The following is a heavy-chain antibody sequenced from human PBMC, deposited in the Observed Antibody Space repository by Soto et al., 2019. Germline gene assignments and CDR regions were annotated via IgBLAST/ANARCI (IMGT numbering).Heavy chain of an antibody. J-gene: IGHJ6*02. CDR1: GFTFSSYG. V-gene: IGHV3-30*03. CDR3: ARDPLWLPDYYYGMDV. Sequence: PGGSLRLSCAASGFTFSSYGMHWVRQAPGKGLEWVAVISYDGSNKYYADSVKGRFTISRDNSKNTLYLQMNSLRAEDTAVYYCARDPLWLPDYYYGMDVWGQGTTVTVSS. D-gene: IGHD5-18*01. CDR2: ISYDGSNK.